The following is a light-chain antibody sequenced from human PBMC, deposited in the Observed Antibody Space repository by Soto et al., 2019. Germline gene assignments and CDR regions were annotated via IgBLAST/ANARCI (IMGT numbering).Light chain of an antibody. CDR1: LSVFSNSKNRNH. J-gene: IGKJ1*01. V-gene: IGKV1-5*01. CDR2: DAS. CDR3: QQYNSYWWT. Sequence: DIVMTQSPDSLAVSLGERATINCTSSLSVFSNSKNRNHLSWYQQKPGKAPKLLIYDASSLESGVPSRFSGSGSGTEFTLTISSLQPDDFATYYCQQYNSYWWTFGQGTKVEIK.